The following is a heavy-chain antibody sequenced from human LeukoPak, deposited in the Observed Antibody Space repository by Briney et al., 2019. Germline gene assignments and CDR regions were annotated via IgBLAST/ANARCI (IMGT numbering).Heavy chain of an antibody. Sequence: SETLSLTCTVSGGSISSYYWSWIRQPAGKGLEWIGRIYTSGSTNYNPSLKSRVTMSVDTSKNQFSLKLSSVTAADTAVYYCARAGYCSSTSCYEPWGGYYYYMDVWGKGTTVTVSS. CDR2: IYTSGST. V-gene: IGHV4-4*07. CDR3: ARAGYCSSTSCYEPWGGYYYYMDV. J-gene: IGHJ6*03. CDR1: GGSISSYY. D-gene: IGHD2-2*01.